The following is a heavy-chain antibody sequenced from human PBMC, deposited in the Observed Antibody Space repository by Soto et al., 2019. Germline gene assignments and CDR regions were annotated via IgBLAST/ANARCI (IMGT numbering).Heavy chain of an antibody. CDR1: GFTFSKYA. J-gene: IGHJ3*02. CDR2: ISDSGVTT. CDR3: AKGKGTGVTRVGAFDI. V-gene: IGHV3-23*01. D-gene: IGHD2-8*02. Sequence: EVQLLESGGGLVQPGGSLRLSSAASGFTFSKYAMSWVRQAPGKGLDWVSGISDSGVTTYSADSVKGRFTISRDNSKNTLYLQMNSLRAEDTAVYYCAKGKGTGVTRVGAFDIWGQGTMVTVSS.